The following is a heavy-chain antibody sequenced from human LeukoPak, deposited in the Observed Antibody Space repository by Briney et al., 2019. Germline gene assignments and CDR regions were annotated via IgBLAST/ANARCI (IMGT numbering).Heavy chain of an antibody. Sequence: GGSLRLSCAASGFTFSSYWMNWARQAPGKGLEWVASINHNGNVNYYVDSVKGRFTISRDNAKNSLYLQMNSLRAEDTAVYYCARDSGYYGLFDYWGQGTLVTVSS. V-gene: IGHV3-7*01. D-gene: IGHD3-22*01. J-gene: IGHJ4*02. CDR2: INHNGNVN. CDR3: ARDSGYYGLFDY. CDR1: GFTFSSYW.